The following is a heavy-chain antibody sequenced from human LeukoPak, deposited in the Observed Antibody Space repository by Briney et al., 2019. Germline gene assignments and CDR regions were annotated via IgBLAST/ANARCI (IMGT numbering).Heavy chain of an antibody. CDR2: ISSGNTYI. CDR3: ASLDGDYGDWYFDL. V-gene: IGHV3-21*01. Sequence: PGGSLRLSCAASGFTFNSYSMNWVRQAPGKGLEWVSSISSGNTYIYYADSVKGRFTISRDNAKNSLYLQMNSLRAEDTAVYYCASLDGDYGDWYFDLWGRGTLVTVSS. D-gene: IGHD4-17*01. J-gene: IGHJ2*01. CDR1: GFTFNSYS.